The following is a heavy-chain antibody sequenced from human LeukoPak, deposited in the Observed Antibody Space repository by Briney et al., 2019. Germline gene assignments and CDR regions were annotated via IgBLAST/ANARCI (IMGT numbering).Heavy chain of an antibody. V-gene: IGHV3-21*01. CDR3: ARAGGARPTAFDI. CDR1: GFTFSSYS. J-gene: IGHJ3*02. Sequence: GGSLRLSCAASGFTFSSYSMNWVRQAPGKGLEWVSSISSSSSYIYYADSVKGRFTISRDNAKNSLYLQMSSLRAEDTAVYYCARAGGARPTAFDIWGQGTMVTVSS. D-gene: IGHD6-6*01. CDR2: ISSSSSYI.